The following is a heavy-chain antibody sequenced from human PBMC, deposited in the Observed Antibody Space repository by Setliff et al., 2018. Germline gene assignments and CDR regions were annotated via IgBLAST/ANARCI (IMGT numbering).Heavy chain of an antibody. CDR3: ARDRGGTAIANWFDR. CDR2: INPSGGST. J-gene: IGHJ5*02. CDR1: GYTFTSYY. V-gene: IGHV1-46*01. Sequence: GASVKVSCKASGYTFTSYYMHWVRQAPGQGLEWMGIINPSGGSTGYAQKFQGRVTMTRNTSISTAYMELSSLRSEDTDVYYCARDRGGTAIANWFDRWGQGTLVTVSS. D-gene: IGHD2-21*01.